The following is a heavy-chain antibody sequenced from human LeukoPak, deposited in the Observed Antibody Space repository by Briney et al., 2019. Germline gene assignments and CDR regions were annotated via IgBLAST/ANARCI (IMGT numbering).Heavy chain of an antibody. D-gene: IGHD4-17*01. Sequence: QPGGSLRLSCAASGFTFSSYSMNWVRQAPGKGLEWVSYISSSSSAIYYADSVKGRFTISRDNAKNSLYLQMNSLRAEDTAVYYCARVQDYGDYFFDYWGQGTLVTVSS. CDR2: ISSSSSAI. J-gene: IGHJ4*02. V-gene: IGHV3-48*04. CDR3: ARVQDYGDYFFDY. CDR1: GFTFSSYS.